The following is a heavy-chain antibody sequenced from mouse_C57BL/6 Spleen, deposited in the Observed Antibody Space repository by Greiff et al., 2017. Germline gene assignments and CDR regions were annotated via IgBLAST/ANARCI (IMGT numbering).Heavy chain of an antibody. CDR2: INYDGSST. CDR3: ARVYYSLYYAMDY. D-gene: IGHD2-12*01. J-gene: IGHJ4*01. CDR1: GFTFSDYY. Sequence: VQLVESEGGLVQPGSSMKLSCTASGFTFSDYYMAWVRQVPEKGLEWVANINYDGSSTYYLDSLKSRFIISRDNAKNILYLQMSSLKSEDTATYYCARVYYSLYYAMDYWGQGTSVTVSS. V-gene: IGHV5-16*01.